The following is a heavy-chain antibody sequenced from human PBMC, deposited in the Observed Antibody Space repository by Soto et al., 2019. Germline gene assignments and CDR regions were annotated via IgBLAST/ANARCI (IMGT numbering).Heavy chain of an antibody. CDR1: GYSLTNIW. Sequence: GESLKISCKGSGYSLTNIWIHWERQMPGKGLEWVWRFDPGDSVTTYNPSFQGHVTMSGDKSINTAYLQWSSLKASDTAMYYCAWGGDASGNHAFDVWGQGTMATVSS. CDR2: FDPGDSVT. CDR3: AWGGDASGNHAFDV. J-gene: IGHJ3*01. V-gene: IGHV5-10-1*01. D-gene: IGHD6-19*01.